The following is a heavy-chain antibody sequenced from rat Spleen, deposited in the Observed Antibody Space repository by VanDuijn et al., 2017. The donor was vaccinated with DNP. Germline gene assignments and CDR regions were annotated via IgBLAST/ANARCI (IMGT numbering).Heavy chain of an antibody. Sequence: EVQLVESGGGLVQPGRSLRLSCAASGFTFSDYYMAWVRQAPKKGLEWVASITNEGSSTYFGDSVKGRFIISRDNAKSTLYLQMDSLRSEDTATYYCARHRSDTISLDAWGQGTSVTVSS. CDR3: ARHRSDTISLDA. D-gene: IGHD1-5*01. CDR1: GFTFSDYY. V-gene: IGHV5-22*01. CDR2: ITNEGSST. J-gene: IGHJ4*01.